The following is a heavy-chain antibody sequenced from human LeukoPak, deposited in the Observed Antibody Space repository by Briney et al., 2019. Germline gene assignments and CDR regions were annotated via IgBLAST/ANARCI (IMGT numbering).Heavy chain of an antibody. CDR1: GGSFSGYY. V-gene: IGHV4-34*01. Sequence: SETLSLTCAVYGGSFSGYYWSWIRQPPGKGLEWIGEINHSGSTNYNPSLKSRVTISVDTSKNQFSLKLSSVTAADTAMYYCVRLGLLGAQLVLSHFDLWGRGTLVTVSS. J-gene: IGHJ2*01. D-gene: IGHD6-13*01. CDR3: VRLGLLGAQLVLSHFDL. CDR2: INHSGST.